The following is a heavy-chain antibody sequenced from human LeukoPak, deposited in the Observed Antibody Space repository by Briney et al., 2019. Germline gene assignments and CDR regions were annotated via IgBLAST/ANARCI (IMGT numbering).Heavy chain of an antibody. CDR1: GGSFSGYY. V-gene: IGHV4-34*01. Sequence: SETLSLTCAVYGGSFSGYYWSWIRQPPGKGLEWIGGISSSGNTYYNPSLKSRVTISVDTSKNQFSLKLSSVTAADTAVYYCARLGAGPTYYDFWSGYSSFYFDYWGQGTLVTVSS. CDR3: ARLGAGPTYYDFWSGYSSFYFDY. CDR2: ISSSGNT. D-gene: IGHD3-3*01. J-gene: IGHJ4*02.